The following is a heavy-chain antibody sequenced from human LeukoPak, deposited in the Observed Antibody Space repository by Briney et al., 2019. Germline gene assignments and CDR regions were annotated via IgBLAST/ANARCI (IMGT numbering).Heavy chain of an antibody. D-gene: IGHD5-18*01. CDR2: SSRGSTYI. Sequence: NPGGSLRLSCAASGFSVSAYGMNWVRQAPGKGPEWVSSSSRGSTYISYADSVKGRFTISRDNTKNSLHLEMESLRAEDTAVYYCARVLKAYSYGATALYHYFYGMDVWGQGTTVTVSS. CDR3: ARVLKAYSYGATALYHYFYGMDV. CDR1: GFSVSAYG. V-gene: IGHV3-21*01. J-gene: IGHJ6*02.